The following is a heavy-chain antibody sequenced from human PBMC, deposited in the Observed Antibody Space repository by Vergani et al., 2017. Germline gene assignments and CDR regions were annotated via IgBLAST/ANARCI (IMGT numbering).Heavy chain of an antibody. Sequence: EVQLVESGGGLVQPGRSLRLSCAASGFTFDDYAMHWVRQAPGKGLEWVSGISWNSGSICYADSVKGRFTISRDNAKNSLYLQMNSLRAEDTALYYCAKDGDGSGGMDVWGKGTTVTVSS. CDR1: GFTFDDYA. V-gene: IGHV3-9*01. J-gene: IGHJ6*04. CDR2: ISWNSGSI. D-gene: IGHD5-24*01. CDR3: AKDGDGSGGMDV.